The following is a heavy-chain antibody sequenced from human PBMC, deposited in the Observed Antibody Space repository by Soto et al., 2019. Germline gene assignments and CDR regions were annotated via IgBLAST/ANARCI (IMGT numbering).Heavy chain of an antibody. J-gene: IGHJ6*02. D-gene: IGHD3-3*01. V-gene: IGHV1-2*04. CDR3: ARDRITIFSPTPDYGMDV. CDR2: INPNSGGT. CDR1: GYTFTGYY. Sequence: ASVKVSCKASGYTFTGYYMHWVRQAPGQGLEWMGWINPNSGGTNYAQKFQGWVTMTRDTSISTAYMELSRLRSDDTAVYYCARDRITIFSPTPDYGMDVWGQGTTVTVSS.